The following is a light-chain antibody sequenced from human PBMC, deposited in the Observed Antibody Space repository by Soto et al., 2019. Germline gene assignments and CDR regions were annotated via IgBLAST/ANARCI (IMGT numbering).Light chain of an antibody. CDR2: AAS. V-gene: IGKV1-12*01. J-gene: IGKJ1*01. Sequence: DIHITHYPFSVSSSVVDRVTITCRANEVIGSWLAWYQQKPGRAPKLLIYAASTLHGGVPSRFSGSGSGTDFTLTISSLQPEDFATYYCQHANNFPLTYGQGTKVDI. CDR3: QHANNFPLT. CDR1: EVIGSW.